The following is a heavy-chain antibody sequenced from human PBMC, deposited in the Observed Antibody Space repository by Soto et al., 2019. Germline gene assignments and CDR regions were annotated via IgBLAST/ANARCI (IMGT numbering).Heavy chain of an antibody. CDR3: ARGSGLLWFGEQDV. Sequence: QVQLQQWGAGLLKPSETLSLTCAVYGGSFSGYYWSWIRQPPGKGLEWIGEINHSGRTNYNPSLKSRVTISVDTSKNQFSLKLSSVTAADTAVYYCARGSGLLWFGEQDVWGKGTTVTVSS. CDR2: INHSGRT. D-gene: IGHD3-10*01. V-gene: IGHV4-34*01. J-gene: IGHJ6*04. CDR1: GGSFSGYY.